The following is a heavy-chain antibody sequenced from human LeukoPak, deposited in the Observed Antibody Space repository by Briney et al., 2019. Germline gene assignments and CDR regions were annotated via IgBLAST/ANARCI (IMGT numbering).Heavy chain of an antibody. Sequence: GGSLRLSCAASGFTFSSYAMSWVRQAPGKGLEWVSAISGSGGSTYYADSVKGRFTISRDNAKNSLYLQMNSLRAEDTAVYYCASTRGMPGTTRGYFDYWGQGTLVTVSS. CDR1: GFTFSSYA. CDR2: ISGSGGST. CDR3: ASTRGMPGTTRGYFDY. V-gene: IGHV3-23*01. D-gene: IGHD3-10*01. J-gene: IGHJ4*02.